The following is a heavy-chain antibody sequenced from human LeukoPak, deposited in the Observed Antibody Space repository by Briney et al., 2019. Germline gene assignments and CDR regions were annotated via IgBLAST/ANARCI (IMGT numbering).Heavy chain of an antibody. V-gene: IGHV3-11*01. D-gene: IGHD3-16*01. CDR1: GFTFSDYY. CDR2: ISISGSTI. CDR3: ARDRRGGEDYDKTMTNLFDP. J-gene: IGHJ5*02. Sequence: GGSVRLSCAASGFTFSDYYMSWIRQAPGKGLHGVSYISISGSTIYYADSVKGRFTISRDNAKNSLSLQMNSLRAEDTAVYYCARDRRGGEDYDKTMTNLFDPWGQGTLVTVSS.